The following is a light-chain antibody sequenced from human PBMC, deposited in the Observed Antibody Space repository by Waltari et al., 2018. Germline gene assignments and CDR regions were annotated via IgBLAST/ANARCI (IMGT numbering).Light chain of an antibody. J-gene: IGLJ3*02. CDR1: SGHSSNI. V-gene: IGLV4-69*01. CDR3: GTGGHGTWV. Sequence: QLVLPQSPSASASLGASVKLTCTLSSGHSSNIIAWLQQQPGKGPRYLMKVNSDGSHRKGDEFPVRFSGSSSGAERYLTISSRQSEDEADYYCGTGGHGTWVFGGGTKLTVL. CDR2: VNSDGSH.